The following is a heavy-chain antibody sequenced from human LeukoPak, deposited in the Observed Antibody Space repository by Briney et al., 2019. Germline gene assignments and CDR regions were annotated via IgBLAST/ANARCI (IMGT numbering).Heavy chain of an antibody. Sequence: GGSLRLSCAASGFTFSSYGMHWVRQAPGKGLEWVAVISYDGSNKHYADSVKGRFTISRDNSKNTLYLQMNSLRAEDTAVYYCARDRRTPAPVGGEEYWGQGTLVTVSS. CDR2: ISYDGSNK. D-gene: IGHD3-16*01. J-gene: IGHJ4*02. V-gene: IGHV3-30*03. CDR3: ARDRRTPAPVGGEEY. CDR1: GFTFSSYG.